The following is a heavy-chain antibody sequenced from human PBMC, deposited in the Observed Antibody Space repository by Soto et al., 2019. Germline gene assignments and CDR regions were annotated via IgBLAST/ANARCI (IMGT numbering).Heavy chain of an antibody. V-gene: IGHV1-2*04. Sequence: QVQLVQSGAEVKKPGASVKVSCKASGYTFTGYYMHWVRQAPGQGLEWMGWINPNSGGTNYAQKFKGWVTMTRDTSISTAYMELSRLRSDDTAVYYCARAEAVGATWGGLYYYYGMDVWGQGTTVTVSS. CDR2: INPNSGGT. J-gene: IGHJ6*02. D-gene: IGHD1-26*01. CDR1: GYTFTGYY. CDR3: ARAEAVGATWGGLYYYYGMDV.